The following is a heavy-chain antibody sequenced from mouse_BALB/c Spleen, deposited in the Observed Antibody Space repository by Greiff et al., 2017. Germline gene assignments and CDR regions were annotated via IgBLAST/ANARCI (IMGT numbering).Heavy chain of an antibody. Sequence: EVMLVESGGGLVQPGGSRKLSCAASGFTFSSFGMHWVRQAPEKGLEWVAYISSGSSTIYYADTVKGRFTISRDNPKNTLFLQMTSLRSEDTAMYYCARWGGYRYDGPLDYWGQGTTLTVSS. CDR2: ISSGSSTI. J-gene: IGHJ2*01. V-gene: IGHV5-17*02. CDR1: GFTFSSFG. CDR3: ARWGGYRYDGPLDY. D-gene: IGHD2-14*01.